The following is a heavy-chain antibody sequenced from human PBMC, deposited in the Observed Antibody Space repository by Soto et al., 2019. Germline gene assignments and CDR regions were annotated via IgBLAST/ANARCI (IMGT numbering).Heavy chain of an antibody. D-gene: IGHD6-19*01. CDR1: GYGFANYW. CDR2: IYPGDSGT. CDR3: ARAPSHGWFQHFDY. Sequence: PGESLKISCEASGYGFANYWIGWVRQMPGKGLEWMGIIYPGDSGTRYSPSFQGHVTISADKSSSTAYLQWSSLEASDTAIYYCARAPSHGWFQHFDYWGQGTLVTVSS. J-gene: IGHJ4*02. V-gene: IGHV5-51*01.